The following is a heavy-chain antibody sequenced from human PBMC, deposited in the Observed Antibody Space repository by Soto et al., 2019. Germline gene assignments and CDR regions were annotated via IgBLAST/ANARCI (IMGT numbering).Heavy chain of an antibody. Sequence: GVGEESRSRYYWNCIRQPPGKGLEWIGEINHSGSTNYNPSLKSRVTISVDTSKDQFSLKLSSVTAADTAVYYCASRSDLLIHGWGPGPLVT. D-gene: IGHD2-21*01. V-gene: IGHV4-34*01. CDR1: EESRSRYY. CDR2: INHSGST. CDR3: ASRSDLLIHG. J-gene: IGHJ4*02.